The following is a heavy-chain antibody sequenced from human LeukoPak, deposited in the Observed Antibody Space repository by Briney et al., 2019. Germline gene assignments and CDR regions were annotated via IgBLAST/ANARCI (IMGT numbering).Heavy chain of an antibody. D-gene: IGHD3-10*01. CDR3: ARDYGSGRRYYYMDV. Sequence: SETLSLTCTVSGGSISRSSYYWGWIRQPPGKGLEWVGSMYYSGSTFYNPSLKSRVTILVDTSKNQFSLKLSSVTAADTAVYYCARDYGSGRRYYYMDVWGKGTTVTVSS. V-gene: IGHV4-39*07. CDR2: MYYSGST. CDR1: GGSISRSSYY. J-gene: IGHJ6*03.